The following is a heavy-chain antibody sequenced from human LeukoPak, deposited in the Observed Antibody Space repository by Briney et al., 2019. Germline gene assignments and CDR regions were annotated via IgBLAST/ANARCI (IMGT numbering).Heavy chain of an antibody. D-gene: IGHD5-24*01. CDR1: GYTFTGYY. J-gene: IGHJ4*02. CDR3: ARSGDGYNYLDY. CDR2: INPNSGGT. V-gene: IGHV1-2*02. Sequence: ASVKVSCKASGYTFTGYYMHWVRQAPGQGLEWMGWINPNSGGTNYAQKFRGRVTMTRDTSISTAYMELSRLRSDDTAVYYCARSGDGYNYLDYWGQGTLVTVSS.